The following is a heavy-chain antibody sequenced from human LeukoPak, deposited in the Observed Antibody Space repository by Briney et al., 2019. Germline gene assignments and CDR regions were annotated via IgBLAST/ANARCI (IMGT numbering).Heavy chain of an antibody. CDR1: GVTFSSSW. V-gene: IGHV3-7*01. Sequence: GGSLRLSCAASGVTFSSSWMSWVRQAPGKGLEWVANIKKDGSERYYVDSVKGRFTISRDNAKNSLYLQMNSLRVEDTAVYYCARDDVWGSYRDWGQGTLVTVSS. D-gene: IGHD3-16*02. CDR3: ARDDVWGSYRD. J-gene: IGHJ4*02. CDR2: IKKDGSER.